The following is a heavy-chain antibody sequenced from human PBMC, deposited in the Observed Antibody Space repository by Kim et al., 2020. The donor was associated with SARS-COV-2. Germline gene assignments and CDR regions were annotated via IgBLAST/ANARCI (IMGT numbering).Heavy chain of an antibody. J-gene: IGHJ4*02. CDR3: ARLGIDYYDFWSGYYFDN. V-gene: IGHV4-39*01. D-gene: IGHD3-3*01. CDR1: GGSISSSSYY. CDR2: IYYSGST. Sequence: SETLSLTCTVSGGSISSSSYYWGWIRQPTGKGLEWIGSIYYSGSTYYNPSLKSRVTTSVDTSKTQFSLKLSSVTAADTAVYYCARLGIDYYDFWSGYYFDNWGQGTLVTVSS.